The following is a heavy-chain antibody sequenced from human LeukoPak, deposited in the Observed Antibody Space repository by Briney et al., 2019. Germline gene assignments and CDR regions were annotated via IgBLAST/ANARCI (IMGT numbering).Heavy chain of an antibody. CDR1: GFTFSSYW. Sequence: GGSLRLSCAASGFTFSSYWMHWVRQAPGKGLVWVSRINSDGSSTSYADSVKGRFTISRDNAKNTLYLQMNSLRAEDTAVYYCAKSGQWLAAGAFDIWGQGTMVTVSS. CDR2: INSDGSST. J-gene: IGHJ3*02. V-gene: IGHV3-74*01. D-gene: IGHD6-19*01. CDR3: AKSGQWLAAGAFDI.